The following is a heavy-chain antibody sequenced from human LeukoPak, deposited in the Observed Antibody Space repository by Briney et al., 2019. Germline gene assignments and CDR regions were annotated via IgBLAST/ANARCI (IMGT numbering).Heavy chain of an antibody. J-gene: IGHJ3*02. CDR3: ARDGDGITGTTDAFDI. CDR2: IYSGGST. V-gene: IGHV3-53*01. CDR1: GFTVSSNY. Sequence: GGSLRLSCAASGFTVSSNYMSWVRQAPGKGLEWVSVIYSGGSTYYADSVKGRFTISRDNSKNTLYLQMNSLRAEDTAVYYCARDGDGITGTTDAFDIWGQGTMVTVSS. D-gene: IGHD1-7*01.